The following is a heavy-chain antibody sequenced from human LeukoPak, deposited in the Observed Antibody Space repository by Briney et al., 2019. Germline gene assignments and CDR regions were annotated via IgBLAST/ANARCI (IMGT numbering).Heavy chain of an antibody. Sequence: ASVKVSCKASGYTFTSYYMHWVRQAPGQGLEWMGIINPSGGSTSYAQKFQGRVAMTRDTSTSTVYMELSSLRSEDTAVYYCARGCKYENYYDSNWFDPWGQGTLVTVSS. D-gene: IGHD3-22*01. CDR2: INPSGGST. V-gene: IGHV1-46*01. CDR1: GYTFTSYY. CDR3: ARGCKYENYYDSNWFDP. J-gene: IGHJ5*02.